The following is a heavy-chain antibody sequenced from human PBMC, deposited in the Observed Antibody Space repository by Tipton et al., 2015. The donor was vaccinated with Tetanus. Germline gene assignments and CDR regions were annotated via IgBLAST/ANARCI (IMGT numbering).Heavy chain of an antibody. CDR3: AKDQGKQQLFSYYYYGMDV. D-gene: IGHD6-13*01. Sequence: GSLRLSCAASGFTFSSYSMNWVRQAPGKGLEWVSSISSSSSYIYYADSVKGRFTISRDNAKNSLYLQMNSLRAEDTAVYYCAKDQGKQQLFSYYYYGMDVWGQGTTVTVSS. V-gene: IGHV3-21*01. CDR1: GFTFSSYS. J-gene: IGHJ6*02. CDR2: ISSSSSYI.